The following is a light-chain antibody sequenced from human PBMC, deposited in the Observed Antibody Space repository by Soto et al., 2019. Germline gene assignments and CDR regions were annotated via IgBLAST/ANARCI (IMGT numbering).Light chain of an antibody. V-gene: IGKV3-20*01. CDR1: QSISSNF. CDR2: SAS. J-gene: IGKJ2*01. Sequence: VLTQSPGTLSLSPGERGTLSCRASQSISSNFLAWYQQKPGLAPRLLIFSASKRDPGIPDRFSGSASGTDTFSGSAFGPDFTLTISRLEHEDFAVYCWHHYGSSLPDTFCQGTKLEIK. CDR3: HHYGSSLPDT.